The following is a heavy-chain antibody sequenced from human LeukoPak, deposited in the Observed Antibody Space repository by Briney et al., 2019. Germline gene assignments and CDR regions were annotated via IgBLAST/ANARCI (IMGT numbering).Heavy chain of an antibody. Sequence: GASVKVSCKASGYSFTGHFIFWVRQSPGQRLELMAWINPDTGVTNYAQKFQGRVTVASDTSISTAYLDISRLTSDDTALYYCSREASCHSTSCPQDYCGQGTLVTVSS. J-gene: IGHJ4*02. D-gene: IGHD2-2*01. V-gene: IGHV1-2*02. CDR1: GYSFTGHF. CDR3: SREASCHSTSCPQDY. CDR2: INPDTGVT.